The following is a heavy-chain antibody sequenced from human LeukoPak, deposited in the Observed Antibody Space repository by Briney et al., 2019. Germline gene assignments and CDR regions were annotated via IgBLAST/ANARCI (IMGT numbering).Heavy chain of an antibody. Sequence: GGSLRLSCAASGFTFGDYYMSWIRQAPGKGLEWVSYISSSGSTIYYADSVKGRFTISRDNAKNSLYLQMNSLRAEDTAVYYCARDTEDIVVVPAARGDYYYYYMDVWGKGTTVTVSS. CDR2: ISSSGSTI. V-gene: IGHV3-11*04. CDR1: GFTFGDYY. D-gene: IGHD2-2*01. CDR3: ARDTEDIVVVPAARGDYYYYYMDV. J-gene: IGHJ6*03.